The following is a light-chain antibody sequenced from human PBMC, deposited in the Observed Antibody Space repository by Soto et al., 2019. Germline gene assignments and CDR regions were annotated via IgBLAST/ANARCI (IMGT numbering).Light chain of an antibody. CDR2: GAS. J-gene: IGKJ1*01. Sequence: EIVLTPSPFRVIVSXLRSATSSXXASQSVSSSQLAWYQQNPGQAPRLLIYGASERPTGIPDRFSGSGSGTDFTLTINRLEPEDFALYYCQQCGSSPTFGQGTKVDIK. V-gene: IGKV3-20*01. CDR1: QSVSSSQ. CDR3: QQCGSSPT.